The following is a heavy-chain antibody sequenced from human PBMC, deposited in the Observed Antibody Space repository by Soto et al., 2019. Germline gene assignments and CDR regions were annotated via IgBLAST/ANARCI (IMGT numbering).Heavy chain of an antibody. D-gene: IGHD3-22*01. CDR1: GCSISSSSYY. Sequence: SDTLSLTCTVSGCSISSSSYYWGWIRQPPGKGLEWIGSIYYSGSTYYNPSLKSRVTISVDTSKNQFSLKLRSVTAADTAVYYCARRLYYDSSGFEGGGMDVWGQGTTVT. CDR2: IYYSGST. J-gene: IGHJ6*02. CDR3: ARRLYYDSSGFEGGGMDV. V-gene: IGHV4-39*01.